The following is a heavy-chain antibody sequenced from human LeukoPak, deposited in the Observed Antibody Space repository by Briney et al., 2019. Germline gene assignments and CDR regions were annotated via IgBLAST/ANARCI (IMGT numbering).Heavy chain of an antibody. CDR2: IYHSGST. V-gene: IGHV4-59*12. D-gene: IGHD6-13*01. J-gene: IGHJ5*02. CDR1: GGSISSYY. Sequence: SETLSLTCTVSGGSISSYYWSWIRQPPGKGLEWIGYIYHSGSTYYNPSLTSRVTISVDRSKNQFSLKLSSVTAADTAVYYCARVVGAAAGTNWFDPWGQGTLVTVSS. CDR3: ARVVGAAAGTNWFDP.